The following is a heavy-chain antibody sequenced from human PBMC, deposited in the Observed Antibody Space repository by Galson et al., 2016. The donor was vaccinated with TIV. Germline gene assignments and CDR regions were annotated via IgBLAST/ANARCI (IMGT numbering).Heavy chain of an antibody. CDR1: SGSMSSSDYY. V-gene: IGHV4-61*02. D-gene: IGHD3-10*01. J-gene: IGHJ3*02. CDR3: ARDPRGLTFDI. CDR2: VYASGST. Sequence: SGSMSSSDYYWNWIRQPAGKGLEWVGRVYASGSTNYNPSLESRLTISIDTSKNQFFLKLTSVTAADTAVYYCARDPRGLTFDIWGQGTTVTVSS.